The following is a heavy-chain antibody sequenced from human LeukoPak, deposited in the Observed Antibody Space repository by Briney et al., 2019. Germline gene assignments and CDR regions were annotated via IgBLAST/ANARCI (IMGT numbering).Heavy chain of an antibody. J-gene: IGHJ4*02. V-gene: IGHV4-61*01. CDR2: GFYSGST. D-gene: IGHD2-15*01. CDR3: ASDRGYCGSDSCYDFDY. Sequence: SEGLSLTCTVSGGSVSSASHYWSWIRQPPGRGLEWIGFGFYSGSTYYNPSLKSRVSISVDTSKNQFSPKLRSVTAADTAIYYCASDRGYCGSDSCYDFDYWGQGTLVTVSS. CDR1: GGSVSSASHY.